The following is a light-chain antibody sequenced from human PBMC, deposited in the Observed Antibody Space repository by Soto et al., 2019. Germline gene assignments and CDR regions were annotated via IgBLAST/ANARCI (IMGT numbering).Light chain of an antibody. CDR1: STDVGTYNF. J-gene: IGLJ2*01. CDR2: EVN. Sequence: QSVLTQPASVSGSPGQSITISCTGTSTDVGTYNFVSWFQQHPGKAPQLIIYEVNKRPSGVPARFSGSKSGNTASLTISGLRAEDEADYFCCSFAGRNTWVFGGGTKLTVL. V-gene: IGLV2-23*02. CDR3: CSFAGRNTWV.